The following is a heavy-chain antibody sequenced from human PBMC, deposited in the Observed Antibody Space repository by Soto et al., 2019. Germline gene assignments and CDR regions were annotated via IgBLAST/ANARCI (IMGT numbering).Heavy chain of an antibody. CDR2: ISSTSDNT. D-gene: IGHD1-1*01. J-gene: IGHJ3*02. CDR3: AKAAVNWNDTDAFDI. V-gene: IGHV3-23*01. Sequence: EVQLLESGGGLVQPGGSLRLSCAASGFTFSNYAMSWVRQAPGKGLEWVSAISSTSDNTYYADSVKGRFAISRDNSKNTLCLQMNSLRAEDTAVYYCAKAAVNWNDTDAFDIWGQGTMVTVSS. CDR1: GFTFSNYA.